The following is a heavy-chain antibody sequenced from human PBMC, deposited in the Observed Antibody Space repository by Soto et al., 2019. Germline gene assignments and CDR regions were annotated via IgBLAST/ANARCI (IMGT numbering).Heavy chain of an antibody. J-gene: IGHJ6*02. D-gene: IGHD4-17*01. CDR2: IIPIFGTA. Sequence: GASVKVSCKASGGTFSSYAISWVRQAPGQGLEWMGGIIPIFGTANYAQKFQGRVTITADESTSTAYMELSSLRSEDTAVYYCARGTFTVTTNFPIYGMDDWGQGTTVTVS. CDR1: GGTFSSYA. V-gene: IGHV1-69*13. CDR3: ARGTFTVTTNFPIYGMDD.